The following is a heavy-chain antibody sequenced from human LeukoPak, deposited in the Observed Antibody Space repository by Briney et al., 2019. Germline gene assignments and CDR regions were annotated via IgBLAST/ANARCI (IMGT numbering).Heavy chain of an antibody. CDR3: ATTSPWDY. Sequence: PGGSLRLSCAASGFFFNNYAMNWIRQAPGKGLEWVSYISGSGTTIYYADSVKGRFTTSRDNAQSSLYLQMNSLRAEDTAVYYCATTSPWDYWGQGTLVTVSS. CDR2: ISGSGTTI. V-gene: IGHV3-11*01. J-gene: IGHJ4*02. CDR1: GFFFNNYA. D-gene: IGHD1-26*01.